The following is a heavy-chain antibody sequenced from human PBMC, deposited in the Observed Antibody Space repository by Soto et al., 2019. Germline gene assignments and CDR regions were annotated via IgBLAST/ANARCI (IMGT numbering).Heavy chain of an antibody. CDR1: GGAFRNYA. CDR2: VMPTFGAG. Sequence: QVQLVQSGAEVKKPGSSVKVSCTASGGAFRNYAVSWVRQAPGQGLEWMGAVMPTFGAGVYAQKFQGRLTIFADESTNTAYLNVSSMTFEYAAIYSCAASRGFYEAMDAWGQGTTLTVSS. J-gene: IGHJ6*02. D-gene: IGHD3-22*01. V-gene: IGHV1-69*01. CDR3: AASRGFYEAMDA.